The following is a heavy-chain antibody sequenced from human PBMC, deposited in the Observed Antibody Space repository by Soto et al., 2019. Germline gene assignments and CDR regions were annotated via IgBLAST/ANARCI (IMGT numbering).Heavy chain of an antibody. CDR1: GFTFSTYS. D-gene: IGHD2-2*01. CDR2: ISSSGGSV. J-gene: IGHJ4*02. Sequence: EVQLVESGGGLVKPGGSLRLSCAASGFTFSTYSMNWVRRAPGKGLEWISYISSSGGSVSDAESVKGRFTISRDNAKNSLYLQMDSRIAEDTAVYYCARGRSINTNMDYWGQGTLVTFSS. CDR3: ARGRSINTNMDY. V-gene: IGHV3-21*01.